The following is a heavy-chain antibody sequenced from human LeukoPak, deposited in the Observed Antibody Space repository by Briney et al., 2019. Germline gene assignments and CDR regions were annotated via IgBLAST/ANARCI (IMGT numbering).Heavy chain of an antibody. CDR3: AKYTSGTYYRGLDQ. Sequence: GESLRLSCGASGLTVSSYAMSWVRQAPGKRLEWVSTIIGTAGNTYYADSVKGRFTISRDDSKNTVYLQMNSLRAEDTAVYSCAKYTSGTYYRGLDQWGQGTLVTVSS. D-gene: IGHD3-10*01. CDR2: IIGTAGNT. V-gene: IGHV3-23*01. CDR1: GLTVSSYA. J-gene: IGHJ4*02.